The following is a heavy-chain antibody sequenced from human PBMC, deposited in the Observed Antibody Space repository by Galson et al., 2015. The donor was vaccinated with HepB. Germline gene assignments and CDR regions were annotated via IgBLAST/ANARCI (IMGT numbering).Heavy chain of an antibody. CDR1: GDSVSSHSAG. J-gene: IGHJ6*02. CDR3: ARDQGAQWLDYYYYGMDV. D-gene: IGHD6-19*01. Sequence: CAISGDSVSSHSAGWNWIRQSPSRGLEWLGRTHYRSKWYNEYAESLKSRIKIYTDTSKNQFSLQLNSVTPEDTAVYYCARDQGAQWLDYYYYGMDVWGQGTTVTVSS. CDR2: THYRSKWYN. V-gene: IGHV6-1*01.